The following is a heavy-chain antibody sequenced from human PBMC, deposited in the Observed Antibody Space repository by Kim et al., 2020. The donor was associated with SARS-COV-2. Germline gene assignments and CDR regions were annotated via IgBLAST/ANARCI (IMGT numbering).Heavy chain of an antibody. J-gene: IGHJ6*01. D-gene: IGHD2-2*02. Sequence: SETLSLNCAVYGGSLSGYFWSWIRQPPGKGLEWVGEINHSRGTNYNPSLKSRVTISVDTSKNQFSLKLSSVSAADTAVYYCARGRAGVVPGPILGIGPHYDYCARDVWGQGPTVTVSS. CDR1: GGSLSGYF. CDR3: ARGRAGVVPGPILGIGPHYDYCARDV. CDR2: INHSRGT. V-gene: IGHV4-34*01.